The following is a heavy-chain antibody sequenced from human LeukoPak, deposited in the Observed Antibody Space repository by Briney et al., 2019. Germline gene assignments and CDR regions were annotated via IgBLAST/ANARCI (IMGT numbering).Heavy chain of an antibody. CDR3: AKRGGITREPWYY. D-gene: IGHD3-10*01. CDR2: ISSSSSYI. Sequence: PGGSLRLSCAASGFTFSSYSMNWVRQAPGKGLEWVSSISSSSSYIYYADSVKGRFTISRDNAKNSLYLQMNSLRAEDTAVYYCAKRGGITREPWYYWGQGTLVTVSS. J-gene: IGHJ4*02. CDR1: GFTFSSYS. V-gene: IGHV3-21*01.